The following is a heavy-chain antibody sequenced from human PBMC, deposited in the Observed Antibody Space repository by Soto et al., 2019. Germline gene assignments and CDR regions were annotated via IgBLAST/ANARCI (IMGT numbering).Heavy chain of an antibody. V-gene: IGHV4-31*03. CDR1: GGSISSGGYY. CDR3: ARGVTMVRGVGLFYFDY. D-gene: IGHD3-10*01. CDR2: MYYSGST. Sequence: QVQLQESGPGLVKPSQTLSLTCTVSGGSISSGGYYWSWIRQHPGKGLEWIGYMYYSGSTYYNPSLKSRITISVDTSKKKVSLKLGSVTAADTAVYYCARGVTMVRGVGLFYFDYWGQGTLVTVSS. J-gene: IGHJ4*02.